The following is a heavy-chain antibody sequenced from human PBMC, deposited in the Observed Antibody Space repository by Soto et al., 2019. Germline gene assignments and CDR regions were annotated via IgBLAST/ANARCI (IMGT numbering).Heavy chain of an antibody. CDR2: INHSGST. Sequence: SETLSLTCTVSGGSVSSGSYYWSWIRQPPGKGLEWIGEINHSGSTNYNPSLKSRVTISVDTSKNQFSLKLSSVTAADTAVYYCATYENYDSSGPYFYYWGKGTLVPVSS. V-gene: IGHV4-39*07. D-gene: IGHD3-22*01. CDR1: GGSVSSGSYY. CDR3: ATYENYDSSGPYFYY. J-gene: IGHJ4*02.